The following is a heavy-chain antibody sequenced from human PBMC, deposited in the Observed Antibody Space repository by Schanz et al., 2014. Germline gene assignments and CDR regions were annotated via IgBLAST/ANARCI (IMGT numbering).Heavy chain of an antibody. D-gene: IGHD3-16*01. CDR2: TSTDGTKT. Sequence: QVQLVESGGGVVQPGTSLRLSCAASGFTFRGHAMHWVRQAPGQGLEKVAVTSTDGTKTYYAASVRGRFTISRDISKNKVYLQMNRLRSEDTAVYYCTRDRGALINHNDALDLWGQGTMVSVSS. CDR3: TRDRGALINHNDALDL. J-gene: IGHJ3*01. CDR1: GFTFRGHA. V-gene: IGHV3-30*04.